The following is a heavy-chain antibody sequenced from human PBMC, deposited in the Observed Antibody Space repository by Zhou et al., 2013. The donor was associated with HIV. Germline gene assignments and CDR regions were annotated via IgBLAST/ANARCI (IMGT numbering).Heavy chain of an antibody. V-gene: IGHV1-2*02. D-gene: IGHD3-22*01. Sequence: QVQLVQSGAEVKKPGASVKVSCKASGYTFTAYHMSWVRQAPGQGLEWMGWINPNNGDADYAQNFQGRVTMTRDTSISTAYMELGRLRSDDTAVYYCARELSTYYYDSSGYPQFDYWGQGTLVTVSS. CDR1: GYTFTAYH. J-gene: IGHJ4*02. CDR2: INPNNGDA. CDR3: ARELSTYYYDSSGYPQFDY.